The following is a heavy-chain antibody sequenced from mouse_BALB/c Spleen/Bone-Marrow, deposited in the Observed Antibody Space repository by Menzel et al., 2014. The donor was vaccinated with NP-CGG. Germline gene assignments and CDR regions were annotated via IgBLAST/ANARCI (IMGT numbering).Heavy chain of an antibody. CDR3: ASRGDYSYAMDY. CDR2: IYPGDGDT. D-gene: IGHD1-1*01. J-gene: IGHJ4*01. V-gene: IGHV1-80*01. CDR1: GYSFSNYW. Sequence: VELMDSGAELVRPGSSVKISCKSSGYSFSNYWMNWMKQRPGQGLEWIGQIYPGDGDTNYNGKFKGKATLTADKSSSTAYMQLSSLTSEDSAVYFCASRGDYSYAMDYWGQGTSVTVSS.